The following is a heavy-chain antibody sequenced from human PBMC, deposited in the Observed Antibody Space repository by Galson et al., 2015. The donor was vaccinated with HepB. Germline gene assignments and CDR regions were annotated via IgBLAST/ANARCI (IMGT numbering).Heavy chain of an antibody. CDR3: ATTGDYGRYYYGMDV. Sequence: ETLSLTCTVSGGSISSSSYYWGWIRQPPGKGLEWIGSIYYSGSTYYNPSLKSRVTISVDTSKNQFSLKLSSVTAADTAVYYCATTGDYGRYYYGMDVWGQGTTVTVSS. CDR2: IYYSGST. D-gene: IGHD4-17*01. J-gene: IGHJ6*02. V-gene: IGHV4-39*01. CDR1: GGSISSSSYY.